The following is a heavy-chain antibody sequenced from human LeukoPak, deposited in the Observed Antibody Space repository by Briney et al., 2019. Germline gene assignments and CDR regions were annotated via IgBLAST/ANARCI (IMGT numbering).Heavy chain of an antibody. CDR1: GFTFSSYW. CDR2: INSDGSST. D-gene: IGHD6-19*01. J-gene: IGHJ3*02. V-gene: IGHV3-74*01. Sequence: EGSLRLSCAASGFTFSSYWMHWVRQAPGKGLVWVSRINSDGSSTSYADSVKGRFTISRDNAKNTLYLQMNSLRAEDTAVYYCARIGWSPDAFDIWGQGTMVTVSS. CDR3: ARIGWSPDAFDI.